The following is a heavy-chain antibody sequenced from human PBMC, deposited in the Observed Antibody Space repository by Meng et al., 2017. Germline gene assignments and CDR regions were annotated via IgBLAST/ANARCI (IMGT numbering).Heavy chain of an antibody. J-gene: IGHJ3*02. CDR1: GYSFTSYW. CDR2: IYPGDSDT. V-gene: IGHV5-51*01. CDR3: ARRRSGSTAILGAFDI. Sequence: GESLKISCKGSGYSFTSYWIGWVRQMPGKGLEWMGIIYPGDSDTRYSPSFQGQVTISADKSISTAYLQWSSLKASDTAMYYCARRRSGSTAILGAFDIWGQGTRVTGSS. D-gene: IGHD2-21*02.